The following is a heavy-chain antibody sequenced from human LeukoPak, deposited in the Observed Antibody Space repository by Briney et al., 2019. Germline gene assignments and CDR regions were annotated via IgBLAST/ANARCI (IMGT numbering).Heavy chain of an antibody. V-gene: IGHV4-34*01. CDR3: ARNVAAGSEFDY. J-gene: IGHJ4*02. D-gene: IGHD6-13*01. CDR1: GGSFSGYY. Sequence: PSETLSLTCAVYGGSFSGYYWSWIRQPPGKGLEWIGEINHSGSTNYNPSLKSRVTISVDTSKNQFSLKLSSVTAADTAVYYCARNVAAGSEFDYWGQGTLVTVSS. CDR2: INHSGST.